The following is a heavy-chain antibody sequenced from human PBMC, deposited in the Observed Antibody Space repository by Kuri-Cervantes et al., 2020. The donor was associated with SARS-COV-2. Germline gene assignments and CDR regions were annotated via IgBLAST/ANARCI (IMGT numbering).Heavy chain of an antibody. V-gene: IGHV3-48*02. CDR2: ISSSSSTI. Sequence: GGSLRLSCAASGFTFSSYSMNWVRQAPGKGLEWVSYISSSSSTIYYADSVKGRFTISRDNAKNLLYLQMNSLRDEDTAVYYCARYGAVERDYYYYYGMDVWGQGTTVTVSS. J-gene: IGHJ6*02. CDR3: ARYGAVERDYYYYYGMDV. CDR1: GFTFSSYS. D-gene: IGHD1-1*01.